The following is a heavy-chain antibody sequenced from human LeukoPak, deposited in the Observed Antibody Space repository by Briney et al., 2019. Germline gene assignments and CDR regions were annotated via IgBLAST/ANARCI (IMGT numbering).Heavy chain of an antibody. V-gene: IGHV3-48*03. CDR3: AREGRIVGRTGAFDI. CDR1: GFTFSSNE. Sequence: PGGSLRLSCAASGFTFSSNEMNWVRQAPGKGLEWVSYISSSGSTKYGDSVKGGFTISRVNAKNSLYLQMNSLRAEDTAVYYCAREGRIVGRTGAFDIWGQGTMVTVSS. D-gene: IGHD1-26*01. CDR2: ISSSGST. J-gene: IGHJ3*02.